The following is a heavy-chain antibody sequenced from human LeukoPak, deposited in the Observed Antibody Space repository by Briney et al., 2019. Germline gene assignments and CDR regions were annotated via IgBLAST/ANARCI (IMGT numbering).Heavy chain of an antibody. CDR1: GFIFNSYG. D-gene: IGHD6-19*01. CDR2: IWYAESST. CDR3: ARDGSFGRDV. Sequence: GGSLRLSCAASGFIFNSYGIHWVRQAPGKGLEWVAVIWYAESSTYYTDSVKGRFTISRDNSKKTVYLQMNSLRVEDTGVYYCARDGSFGRDVWGQGTTVTVS. V-gene: IGHV3-33*01. J-gene: IGHJ6*02.